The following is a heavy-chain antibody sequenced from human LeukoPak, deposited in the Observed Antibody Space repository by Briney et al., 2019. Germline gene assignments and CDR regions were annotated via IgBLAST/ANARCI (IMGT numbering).Heavy chain of an antibody. V-gene: IGHV1-18*01. CDR3: ARSGSGYERKYYYDSSGYFLVDY. J-gene: IGHJ4*02. CDR1: GYTFTSYG. Sequence: GASVKVSCKASGYTFTSYGISWVRQAPGQGLEWMGWISAYNGNTNYAQKLQGRVTMTTDTSTSTAYMELRSLRSDDTAVYYCARSGSGYERKYYYDSSGYFLVDYWGQGTLVTVSS. D-gene: IGHD3-22*01. CDR2: ISAYNGNT.